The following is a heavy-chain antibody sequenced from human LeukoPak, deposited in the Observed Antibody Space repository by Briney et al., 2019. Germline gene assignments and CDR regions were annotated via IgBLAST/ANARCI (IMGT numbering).Heavy chain of an antibody. CDR3: ARLLELEWGSRTYPTGAFDY. Sequence: ASVKVSCKASGCTFAGYYIHWVRQAPGQGLEWMGWINPNSDGTNYAQKFQGRITMTRDTSINTAYMELTRLRSDDTAVYYCARLLELEWGSRTYPTGAFDYWGQGTLVAVSS. CDR1: GCTFAGYY. D-gene: IGHD3-3*01. CDR2: INPNSDGT. J-gene: IGHJ4*02. V-gene: IGHV1-2*02.